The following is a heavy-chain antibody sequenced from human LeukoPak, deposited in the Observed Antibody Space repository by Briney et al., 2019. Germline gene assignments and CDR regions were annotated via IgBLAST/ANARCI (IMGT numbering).Heavy chain of an antibody. CDR1: GDSISSSRSY. CDR3: ARRPDQNYYYMDV. Sequence: SETLSLTCTVSGDSISSSRSYWAWIRQSPGKGPEWLGSINSYTGSTDYNPSLKGRVPIPVDTSKTQFSLKLSSVTAADTAVYYCARRPDQNYYYMDVWGKGTTVTIFS. J-gene: IGHJ6*03. CDR2: INSYTGST. V-gene: IGHV4-39*01.